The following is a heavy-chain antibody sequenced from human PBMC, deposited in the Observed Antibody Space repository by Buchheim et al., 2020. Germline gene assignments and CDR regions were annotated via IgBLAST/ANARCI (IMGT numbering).Heavy chain of an antibody. CDR2: IKQDGSEK. D-gene: IGHD3-3*01. Sequence: EVQLVESGGGLVQPGGSLRLSCAASGFTFSSYWMSWVRQAPGKGLEWVANIKQDGSEKYYVDSVKGRFTLSRDNAKNSLYLQMNSLRAEDTAVYYCARERALYYDFWSGYYNFDYWGQGTL. CDR3: ARERALYYDFWSGYYNFDY. CDR1: GFTFSSYW. V-gene: IGHV3-7*01. J-gene: IGHJ4*02.